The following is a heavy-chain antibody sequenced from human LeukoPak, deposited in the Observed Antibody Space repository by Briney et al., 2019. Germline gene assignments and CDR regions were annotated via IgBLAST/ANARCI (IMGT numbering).Heavy chain of an antibody. Sequence: SQTLSLTCVVSGGSISSGGYSWSWIRQPPGKGLEWIGYIYHSGNTYYNPSLKSRVTISVDRSRKQSSLNLSSVPAADTAVYYRASGTYGSPVVPFDSWGQGTLVTVSS. J-gene: IGHJ4*02. D-gene: IGHD3-10*01. CDR2: IYHSGNT. V-gene: IGHV4-30-2*01. CDR3: ASGTYGSPVVPFDS. CDR1: GGSISSGGYS.